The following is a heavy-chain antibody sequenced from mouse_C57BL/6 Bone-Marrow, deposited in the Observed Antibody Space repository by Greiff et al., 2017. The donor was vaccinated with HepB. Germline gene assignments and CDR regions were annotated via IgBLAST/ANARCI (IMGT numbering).Heavy chain of an antibody. V-gene: IGHV1-81*01. D-gene: IGHD1-1*01. Sequence: VQLQQSGAELARPGASVKLSCKASGYTFTSYGISWVKQRTGQGLEWIGEIYPRSGNTYYNEKFKGKATLTADKSSSTAYMELRSLTSEDSAVYFCARPYYYVSSYWYFDVWGTGTTVTGSS. CDR2: IYPRSGNT. CDR3: ARPYYYVSSYWYFDV. CDR1: GYTFTSYG. J-gene: IGHJ1*03.